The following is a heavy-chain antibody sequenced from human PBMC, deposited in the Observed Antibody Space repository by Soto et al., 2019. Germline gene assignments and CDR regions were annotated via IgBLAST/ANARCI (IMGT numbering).Heavy chain of an antibody. CDR3: ARDPADSYSFDY. V-gene: IGHV3-30-3*01. CDR2: ISYDGSNK. D-gene: IGHD2-2*01. J-gene: IGHJ4*02. Sequence: QVQLVESGGGVVQPGRSLRLSCAASGFTFSSYAMHWVRQAPGKGLEWVAVISYDGSNKYYADSVKGRFTISRDNSKNTLYLQMNSLRAEDTAVYYCARDPADSYSFDYWGQGTLVTVSS. CDR1: GFTFSSYA.